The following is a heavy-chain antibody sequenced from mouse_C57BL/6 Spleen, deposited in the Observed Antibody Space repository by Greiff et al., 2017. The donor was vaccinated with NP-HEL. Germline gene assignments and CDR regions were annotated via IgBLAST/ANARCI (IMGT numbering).Heavy chain of an antibody. CDR3: AKTGSSFWYFDV. D-gene: IGHD1-1*01. J-gene: IGHJ1*03. Sequence: VMLVESGPGLVQPSQSLSITCTVSGFSLTSYGVHWVRQSPGKGLEWLGVIWRGGSTDYNAAFMSRLSITKDNSKSQVFFKMNSLQADDTAIYYCAKTGSSFWYFDVWGTGTTVTVSS. CDR1: GFSLTSYG. V-gene: IGHV2-5*01. CDR2: IWRGGST.